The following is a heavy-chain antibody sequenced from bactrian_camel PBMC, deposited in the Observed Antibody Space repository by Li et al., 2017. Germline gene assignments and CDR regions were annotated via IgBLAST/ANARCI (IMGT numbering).Heavy chain of an antibody. CDR1: GFTYSGRC. CDR3: EKGSL. V-gene: IGHV3S1*01. CDR2: IYTGGGSS. J-gene: IGHJ4*01. D-gene: IGHD5*01. Sequence: HVQLVESGGGSVQGGGSLRLSCLVSGFTYSGRCIGWFRQVPGKEREEVASIYTGGGSSYLADSVKGRFVISRDNANNIVYLHLTHLKIEDTAMYYCEKGSLRGQGTQVTV.